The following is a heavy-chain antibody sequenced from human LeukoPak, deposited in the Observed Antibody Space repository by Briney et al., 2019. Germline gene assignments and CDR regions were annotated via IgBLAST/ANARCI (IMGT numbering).Heavy chain of an antibody. CDR2: ISSSSSYI. Sequence: GGSLRLSCAASGFSVGDYHMEWVRQAPGKGLEWVSSISSSSSYIYYADSVKGRFTISRDNAKNSLYLQMNSLRAEDTAVYYCATLPFSPGRYGMDFWGQGTTVTVSS. J-gene: IGHJ6*02. CDR1: GFSVGDYH. CDR3: ATLPFSPGRYGMDF. V-gene: IGHV3-21*01.